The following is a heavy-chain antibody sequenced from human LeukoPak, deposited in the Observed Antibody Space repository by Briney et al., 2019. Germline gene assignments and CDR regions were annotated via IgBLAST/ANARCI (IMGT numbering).Heavy chain of an antibody. V-gene: IGHV4-59*01. D-gene: IGHD3-3*01. CDR2: IYYSGST. J-gene: IGHJ4*02. CDR1: GGSISSYY. CDR3: ARSPAKKNDFWSGYSLGPFDY. Sequence: SETLSLTCTVSGGSISSYYWSWIRQPPGKGLEWIGYIYYSGSTNYNPSLKSRVTISVDTSKNQFSLKLSSVTAADTAVYYCARSPAKKNDFWSGYSLGPFDYWGQGTLVTVSS.